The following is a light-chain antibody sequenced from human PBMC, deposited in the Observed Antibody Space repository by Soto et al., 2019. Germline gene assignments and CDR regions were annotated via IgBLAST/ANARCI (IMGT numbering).Light chain of an antibody. CDR1: SGHSSYA. V-gene: IGLV4-69*01. Sequence: QSVLTQSPSASASLGASVKLTCTLSSGHSSYAIAWHQQQPEKGPRYLMKLNSDGSHSKGDGIPDRFSGSSSGADRYLTISSLQSEDEADYYCQTWGTGIQLFGGGTKVTVL. CDR3: QTWGTGIQL. J-gene: IGLJ2*01. CDR2: LNSDGSH.